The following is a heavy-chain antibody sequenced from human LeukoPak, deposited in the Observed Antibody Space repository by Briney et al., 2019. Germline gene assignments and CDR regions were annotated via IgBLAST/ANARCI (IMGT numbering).Heavy chain of an antibody. CDR3: ARERDGYNYRYPLDY. J-gene: IGHJ4*02. CDR1: GGSFSGYY. D-gene: IGHD5-24*01. CDR2: INHSGST. Sequence: SETLSLTCAVYGGSFSGYYWSWIRQPPGKGLEWIGEINHSGSTNYNPSLKSRVTISVDTSKNQFPLKLSSVTAADTAVYYCARERDGYNYRYPLDYWGQGTLVTVSS. V-gene: IGHV4-34*01.